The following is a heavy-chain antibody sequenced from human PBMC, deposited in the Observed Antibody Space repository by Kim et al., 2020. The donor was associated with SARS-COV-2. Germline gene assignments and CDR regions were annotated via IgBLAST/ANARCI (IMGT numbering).Heavy chain of an antibody. CDR2: VNPHNDGT. V-gene: IGHV1-2*02. CDR1: GYSYTGYY. CDR3: ARGYYDTSSYPLDY. J-gene: IGHJ4*02. Sequence: ASVKVSCKASGYSYTGYYIHWVRQAPGQGLEWMGWVNPHNDGTGYAQKFQGRVSMTSDKSMTTASMEMTSLRYDDTAVFYCARGYYDTSSYPLDYWGPGT. D-gene: IGHD3-22*01.